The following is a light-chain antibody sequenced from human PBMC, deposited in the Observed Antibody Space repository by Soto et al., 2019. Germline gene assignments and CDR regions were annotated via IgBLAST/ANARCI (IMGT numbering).Light chain of an antibody. J-gene: IGLJ7*01. CDR1: SSDVGGYNY. Sequence: QSALTQPASVSGSPGQSITISCTGTSSDVGGYNYVSWYQQHPGKAPKLMFYDVSNRPSGVSNRFSGSKSGNTASLTISGLQAEDEADYYCSSYTSSSTLGVFGGGTQLTVL. V-gene: IGLV2-14*01. CDR3: SSYTSSSTLGV. CDR2: DVS.